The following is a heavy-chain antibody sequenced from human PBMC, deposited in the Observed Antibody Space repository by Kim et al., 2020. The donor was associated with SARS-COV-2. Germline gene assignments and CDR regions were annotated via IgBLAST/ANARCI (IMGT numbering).Heavy chain of an antibody. CDR3: ARVVPPRRRLYSSSWYEGVLDY. Sequence: SETLSLTCTVSGGSISSSSYYWGWIRQPPGKGLEWIGSIYYSGSTYYNPSLKSRVTISVDTSKNQFSLKLSSVTAADTAVYYCARVVPPRRRLYSSSWYEGVLDYWGQGTLVTVSS. V-gene: IGHV4-39*01. D-gene: IGHD6-13*01. CDR2: IYYSGST. CDR1: GGSISSSSYY. J-gene: IGHJ4*02.